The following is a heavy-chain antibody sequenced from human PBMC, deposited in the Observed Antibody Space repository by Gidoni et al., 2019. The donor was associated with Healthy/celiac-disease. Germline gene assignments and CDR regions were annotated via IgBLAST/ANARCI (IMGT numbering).Heavy chain of an antibody. CDR3: ARARAGFELFDY. V-gene: IGHV3-13*01. CDR2: IGTAGDT. J-gene: IGHJ4*02. D-gene: IGHD6-13*01. Sequence: EVQLVESGGGLVQPGGSLRLSCAASGFTFSSYDMPWVRQATGKGLEWVSAIGTAGDTYYPGSVKGRFTISRENAKNSLYLQMNSLRAGDTAVYYCARARAGFELFDYWGQGTLVTVSS. CDR1: GFTFSSYD.